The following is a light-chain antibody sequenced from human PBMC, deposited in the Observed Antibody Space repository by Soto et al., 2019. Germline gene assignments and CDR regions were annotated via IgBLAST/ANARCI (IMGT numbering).Light chain of an antibody. CDR2: GAS. Sequence: EIVLTQSPGTLSLSPGERATLSCRASQSVSSNHLAWYQQKPGQAPRLLIYGASTRASGIPDRFSGSGSGTDFTLTISSLQPEDFATYYCQQSYSTPYTFGQGTKLEIK. J-gene: IGKJ2*01. CDR3: QQSYSTPYT. V-gene: IGKV3-20*01. CDR1: QSVSSNH.